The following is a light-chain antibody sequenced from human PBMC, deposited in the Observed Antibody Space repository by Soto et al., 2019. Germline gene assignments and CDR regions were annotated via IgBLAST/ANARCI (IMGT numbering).Light chain of an antibody. CDR2: HAS. J-gene: IGKJ1*01. CDR3: QHHNSFPLT. Sequence: DIQMTQSPSTLSASVGDRVTITCRASQSVSSWLAWYQQKPGTAPKLLIYHASNLESGVPERFSGSGSGTEFTLTISSLQPYDFATYYCQHHNSFPLTFGQGTKVEIK. CDR1: QSVSSW. V-gene: IGKV1-5*01.